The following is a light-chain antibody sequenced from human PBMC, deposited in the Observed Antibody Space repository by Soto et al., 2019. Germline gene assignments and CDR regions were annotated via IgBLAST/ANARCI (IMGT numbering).Light chain of an antibody. J-gene: IGKJ3*01. CDR2: GAS. Sequence: EIVLTQSPGTLSLSPGERATLSCRASQSVSSSYVAWYQQKPGQAPRLLIYGASSRATGIPDRFSGSGSGTDFTLTISRLEPEDFAVYYCQQYGSSRVTFGHGTKVDIK. CDR1: QSVSSSY. CDR3: QQYGSSRVT. V-gene: IGKV3-20*01.